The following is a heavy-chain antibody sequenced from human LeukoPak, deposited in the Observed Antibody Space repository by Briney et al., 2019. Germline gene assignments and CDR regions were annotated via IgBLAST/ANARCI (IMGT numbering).Heavy chain of an antibody. Sequence: ASVKVSCKASGYTVTSYYMHWVRQAPGQGLEWMAILNPSGGSSNYAQKFQGRATLTRATSTGTVYMELSSLRSEDTAVYYCASVHKHGMDVWGQGTTVIVSS. J-gene: IGHJ6*02. CDR3: ASVHKHGMDV. CDR1: GYTVTSYY. V-gene: IGHV1-46*01. CDR2: LNPSGGSS. D-gene: IGHD6-6*01.